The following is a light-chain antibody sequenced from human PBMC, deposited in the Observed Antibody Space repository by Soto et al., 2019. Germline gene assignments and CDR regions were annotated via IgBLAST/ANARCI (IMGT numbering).Light chain of an antibody. Sequence: EIVLTQSPATLSLSLGERATLSCRASQSIGSYLAWYQHKLGQPPRLLIYDASNRATGIPVRFSGSGSGTDFTLTISSLEPEDSAVYYCQQRVTWPWTFGRGTKLAIK. CDR1: QSIGSY. CDR3: QQRVTWPWT. V-gene: IGKV3-11*01. CDR2: DAS. J-gene: IGKJ1*01.